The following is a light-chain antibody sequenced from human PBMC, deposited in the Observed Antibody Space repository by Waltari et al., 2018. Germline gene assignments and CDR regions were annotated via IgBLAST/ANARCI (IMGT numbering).Light chain of an antibody. Sequence: QSALTQPASVSGSPGQPITISCSGTSSDVGNYNLVSWYQQQPDKAPKLLIYEGTKRPSGVSNRFSGAKSGSTASLTISGLQAEDEGDYYCCSYGNSIYVFGSGTKVTVI. CDR3: CSYGNSIYV. CDR2: EGT. V-gene: IGLV2-23*01. CDR1: SSDVGNYNL. J-gene: IGLJ1*01.